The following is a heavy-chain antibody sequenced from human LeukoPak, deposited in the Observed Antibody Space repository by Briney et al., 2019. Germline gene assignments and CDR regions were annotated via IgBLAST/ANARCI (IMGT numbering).Heavy chain of an antibody. V-gene: IGHV3-15*06. CDR1: GFTFSSVW. Sequence: GGSLRLSCAASGFTFSSVWMTWVRQPPGKGLEWVGRVKLNIDGATTNYSAPVKGRFTISRDNAKNSLYLQMNSLRAEDTAVYYCARGPPYASRSDYFDYWGQGTLVTVSS. D-gene: IGHD3-10*01. J-gene: IGHJ4*02. CDR2: VKLNIDGATT. CDR3: ARGPPYASRSDYFDY.